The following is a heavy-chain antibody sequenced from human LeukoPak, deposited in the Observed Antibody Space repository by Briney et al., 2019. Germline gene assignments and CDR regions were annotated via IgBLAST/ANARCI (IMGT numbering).Heavy chain of an antibody. CDR1: GFTLSSYS. CDR3: ARGPAVADNLDY. Sequence: PGGSLRLSCAASGFTLSSYSMNWVRQAPGKGLEWVANIKQDGSEKYYVDSVKGRFTISRDNAKNSLYLQMNSLRAEDTAVYYCARGPAVADNLDYWGQGTLVTVPS. J-gene: IGHJ4*02. V-gene: IGHV3-7*01. D-gene: IGHD6-19*01. CDR2: IKQDGSEK.